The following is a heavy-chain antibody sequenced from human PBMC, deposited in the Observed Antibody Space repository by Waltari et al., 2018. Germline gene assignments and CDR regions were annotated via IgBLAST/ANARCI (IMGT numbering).Heavy chain of an antibody. J-gene: IGHJ5*02. CDR2: MNPNSGKT. CDR1: GYTFTSYD. CDR3: ARGPSCSGGSCSGGWFDP. D-gene: IGHD2-15*01. V-gene: IGHV1-8*01. Sequence: QVQLVQSGAEVKKPGASVKVSCKASGYTFTSYDINWVRQATGQGLEWMGWMNPNSGKTGDAQKFQGRGTMTRNTSISTAYMELSSLRSEDTAVYYCARGPSCSGGSCSGGWFDPWGQGTLVTVSS.